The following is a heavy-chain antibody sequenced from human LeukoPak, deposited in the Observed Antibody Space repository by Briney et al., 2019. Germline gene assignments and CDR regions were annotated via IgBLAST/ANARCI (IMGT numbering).Heavy chain of an antibody. CDR3: ARGSYPFVITVTTYYFDY. Sequence: GASVKVSCKASGYTFTSYGISWVRQAPGQGLEWMGGIIPIFGTANYAQKFQGRVTITADESTSTAYMELSSLRSEDTAVYYCARGSYPFVITVTTYYFDYWGQGTLVTVSS. CDR1: GYTFTSYG. J-gene: IGHJ4*02. V-gene: IGHV1-69*13. D-gene: IGHD4-17*01. CDR2: IIPIFGTA.